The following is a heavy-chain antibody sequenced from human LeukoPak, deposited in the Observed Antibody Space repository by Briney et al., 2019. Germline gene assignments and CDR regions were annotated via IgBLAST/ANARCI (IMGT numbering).Heavy chain of an antibody. CDR3: ASTRFLEWTAPYGMDV. V-gene: IGHV4-31*03. CDR1: GGSISSGGYY. D-gene: IGHD3-3*01. J-gene: IGHJ6*02. Sequence: SQTLSLTCTVSGGSISSGGYYWSWIRQHPGKGLEWIGYIYYSGSTYYNPSLKSRVTISVDTSKNQFSLKLSSVTAADTAVYYCASTRFLEWTAPYGMDVWGQGTTVTVSS. CDR2: IYYSGST.